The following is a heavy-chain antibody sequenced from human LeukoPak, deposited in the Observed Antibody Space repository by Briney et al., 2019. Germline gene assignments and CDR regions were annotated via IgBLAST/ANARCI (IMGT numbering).Heavy chain of an antibody. D-gene: IGHD3-10*01. Sequence: GASVKVSCKASGYTFTGYYMHWVRQAPGQGLEWMGWINPNSGGTNYAQKVQGRVTMTRDTSIRTAYIELSRLRSDDTAVYYCARAGIHYYYYMDVWGKGTTVTVSS. CDR2: INPNSGGT. J-gene: IGHJ6*03. CDR3: ARAGIHYYYYMDV. CDR1: GYTFTGYY. V-gene: IGHV1-2*02.